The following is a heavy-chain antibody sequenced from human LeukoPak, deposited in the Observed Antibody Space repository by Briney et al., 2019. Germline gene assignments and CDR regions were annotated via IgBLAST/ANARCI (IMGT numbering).Heavy chain of an antibody. Sequence: GGSLRLSCAASGFTFSNYWMTWVRQAPGKGLEWVANIKPDGGEKYSVDSVEGRFTISRDNAKNSLYMQMNSLRAEDMALYYCARTHYDDGSAYRSLDYWGQGTLVTVSS. CDR2: IKPDGGEK. J-gene: IGHJ4*02. V-gene: IGHV3-7*01. CDR3: ARTHYDDGSAYRSLDY. D-gene: IGHD3-22*01. CDR1: GFTFSNYW.